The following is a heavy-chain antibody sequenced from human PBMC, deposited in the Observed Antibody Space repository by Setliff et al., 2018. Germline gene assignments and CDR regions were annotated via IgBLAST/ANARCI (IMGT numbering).Heavy chain of an antibody. CDR3: MRQDFYGSGSPSKGNAMDV. V-gene: IGHV5-51*01. CDR2: IYPGDSDT. D-gene: IGHD3-10*01. Sequence: PGESLKISCKGSGYSFTSYWIGWVRQMPGKGLEWMGIIYPGDSDTRYSPSFQGQVTISADKSISTAYLQWSSLKASDTAMYYCMRQDFYGSGSPSKGNAMDVWGQGTTVTVSS. J-gene: IGHJ6*02. CDR1: GYSFTSYW.